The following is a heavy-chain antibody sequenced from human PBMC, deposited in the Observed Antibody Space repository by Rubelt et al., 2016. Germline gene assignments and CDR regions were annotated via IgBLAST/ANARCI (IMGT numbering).Heavy chain of an antibody. Sequence: KGLEWVSTFGDGGSDPSYADSVKGRFTISRDNSKNTLYLQMNSLRAEDTAVYYARLVPAAMVAFDIWGQGTMVTVSS. J-gene: IGHJ3*02. CDR2: FGDGGSDP. CDR3: RLVPAAMVAFDI. V-gene: IGHV3-23*01. D-gene: IGHD2-2*01.